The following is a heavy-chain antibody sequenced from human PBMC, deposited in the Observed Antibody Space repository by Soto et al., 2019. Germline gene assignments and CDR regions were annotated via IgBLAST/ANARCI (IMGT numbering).Heavy chain of an antibody. Sequence: SETLSLTCAVYGGSFSGYYWSWIRQPPGKGLEWIGEINHSGSTNYNPSLKSRVTISVDTSKNQFSLKLSSVTAADTAVYYCARGPKIRSYYDFWSGYYMDFDYWGQGTLVTVSS. V-gene: IGHV4-34*01. CDR2: INHSGST. J-gene: IGHJ4*02. CDR1: GGSFSGYY. D-gene: IGHD3-3*01. CDR3: ARGPKIRSYYDFWSGYYMDFDY.